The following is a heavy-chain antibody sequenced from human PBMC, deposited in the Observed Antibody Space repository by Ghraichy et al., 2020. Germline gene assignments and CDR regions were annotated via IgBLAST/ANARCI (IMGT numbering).Heavy chain of an antibody. CDR1: GFTFSNYW. CDR3: TTYRFESYVSAWRFFDY. J-gene: IGHJ4*02. Sequence: GESLNISCTASGFTFSNYWMVWVRQPPGKGLEWVANIDRDGSERNYVDSVRGRFTVSRDNAKNTLYLQMNNLEVEDTAVYYCTTYRFESYVSAWRFFDYWCQGVLVTVSS. CDR2: IDRDGSER. V-gene: IGHV3-7*01. D-gene: IGHD3-16*02.